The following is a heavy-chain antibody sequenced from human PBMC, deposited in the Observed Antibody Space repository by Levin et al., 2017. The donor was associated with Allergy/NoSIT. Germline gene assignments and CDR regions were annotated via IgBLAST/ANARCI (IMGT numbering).Heavy chain of an antibody. CDR3: ARVGYYPLFDY. D-gene: IGHD3-3*01. CDR2: ISTDGSST. J-gene: IGHJ4*02. CDR1: GFTFSSYW. V-gene: IGHV3-74*01. Sequence: ASVKVSCAVSGFTFSSYWMYWVRQAPGKGLVWVSHISTDGSSTSYADSVKGRFTISRDNAKSTLYLQMNSLRAEDTAVYYCARVGYYPLFDYWGQGTLVTVSS.